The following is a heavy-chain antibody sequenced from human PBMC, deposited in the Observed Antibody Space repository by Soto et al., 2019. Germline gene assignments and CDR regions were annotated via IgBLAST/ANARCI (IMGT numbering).Heavy chain of an antibody. D-gene: IGHD3-22*01. Sequence: QLQESGPGLVKPSQTLSLTCSVSGGSINNNDYYWSWIRQTPGKGLEWIGYVYYSGSSDYIASLRSRLSMSIDKPKNPFNLKLSSVTAADTATYFGARMSYFYDKGYFAIWGRGTLVTVSS. CDR2: VYYSGSS. CDR3: ARMSYFYDKGYFAI. CDR1: GGSINNNDYY. J-gene: IGHJ2*01. V-gene: IGHV4-30-4*01.